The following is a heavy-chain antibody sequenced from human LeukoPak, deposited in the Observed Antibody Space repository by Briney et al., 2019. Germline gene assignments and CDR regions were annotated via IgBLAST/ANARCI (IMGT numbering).Heavy chain of an antibody. D-gene: IGHD2-15*01. CDR1: GYTFTSYG. CDR2: IIPILGIA. CDR3: ARDLVVVAATKGDYYYGMDV. J-gene: IGHJ6*02. V-gene: IGHV1-69*04. Sequence: ASVKVSCKASGYTFTSYGISWVRQAPGQGLEWMGRIIPILGIANYAQKFQGRVTITADKSTSTAYMELSSLRSEDTAVYYCARDLVVVAATKGDYYYGMDVWGQGTTVTVSS.